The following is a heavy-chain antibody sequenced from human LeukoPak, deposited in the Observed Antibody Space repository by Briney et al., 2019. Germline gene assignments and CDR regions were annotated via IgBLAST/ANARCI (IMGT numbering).Heavy chain of an antibody. J-gene: IGHJ4*02. V-gene: IGHV3-23*01. Sequence: GGSLRLSCAASGFTFSSYAMSWVRQAPGKGLEWVSAISGSGGSTYYADSVKGRFTISRDNSKNTLYLQMNSLRAEDTAVCYCAKGGDGYTKNYFDYWGQGTLVTVSS. CDR3: AKGGDGYTKNYFDY. CDR2: ISGSGGST. CDR1: GFTFSSYA. D-gene: IGHD5-24*01.